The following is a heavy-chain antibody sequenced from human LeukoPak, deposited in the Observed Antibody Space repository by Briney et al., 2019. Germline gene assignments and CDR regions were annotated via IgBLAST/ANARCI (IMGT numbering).Heavy chain of an antibody. CDR3: ARGDYAPFDY. Sequence: PSETLSLTCAVYGGSFSGYYWSWIRQPPGKGLEWIGEINHSGSTNYNPSLKSRVTISVDTSKNQFSLKPSSVTAADTAVYYCARGDYAPFDYWGQGTLVTVSS. V-gene: IGHV4-34*01. D-gene: IGHD4-17*01. CDR2: INHSGST. J-gene: IGHJ4*02. CDR1: GGSFSGYY.